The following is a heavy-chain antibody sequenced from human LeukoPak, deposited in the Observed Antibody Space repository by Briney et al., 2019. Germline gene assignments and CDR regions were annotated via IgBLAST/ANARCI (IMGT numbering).Heavy chain of an antibody. Sequence: PSETLSLTCTVSGGSVSSGSYYWSWIRQPPGKGLEWIGYIYYSGSTNYNPSPKSRVTISVDTSKNQFSLKLSSVTAADTAVYYCARGAGTYPNWFDPWGQGTLVTVSS. CDR2: IYYSGST. D-gene: IGHD3-10*01. V-gene: IGHV4-61*01. CDR1: GGSVSSGSYY. J-gene: IGHJ5*02. CDR3: ARGAGTYPNWFDP.